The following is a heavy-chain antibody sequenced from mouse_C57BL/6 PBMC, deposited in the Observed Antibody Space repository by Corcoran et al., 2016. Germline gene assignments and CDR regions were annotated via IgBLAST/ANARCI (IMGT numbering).Heavy chain of an antibody. D-gene: IGHD2-4*01. J-gene: IGHJ3*01. CDR3: ARYDYDVRFAY. CDR1: GYTFTTYG. V-gene: IGHV9-3*01. CDR2: INTYSGVP. Sequence: QIQLVQSGPELKKPGETVKISCKASGYTFTTYGMSWAKQAPGKGLKWMGWINTYSGVPTYADDFKGRFAFSLETSASTAYLQINNLKNEDTATYFCARYDYDVRFAYWGQGTLVTVSA.